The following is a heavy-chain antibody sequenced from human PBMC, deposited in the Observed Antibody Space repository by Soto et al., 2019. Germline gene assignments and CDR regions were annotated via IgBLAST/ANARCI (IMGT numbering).Heavy chain of an antibody. D-gene: IGHD3-22*01. CDR1: GLTFSSYG. CDR2: ISYDGSNK. CDR3: AKDTFYHDSSGYYTFDY. V-gene: IGHV3-30*18. Sequence: GGSLRLSCAASGLTFSSYGMHWVRQAPGKGLEWVAGISYDGSNKYYVDSVKGRFTISRDNFKNTLDLQMNSLRPEDTAVFFCAKDTFYHDSSGYYTFDYWGQGTLVTVSS. J-gene: IGHJ4*02.